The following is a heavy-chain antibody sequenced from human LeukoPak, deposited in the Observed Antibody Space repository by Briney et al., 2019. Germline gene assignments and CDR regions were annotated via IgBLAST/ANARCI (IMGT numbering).Heavy chain of an antibody. D-gene: IGHD4/OR15-4a*01. CDR2: IYASGST. V-gene: IGHV4-61*02. CDR3: ARDQVWWPPGSLSYYMDV. CDR1: GGSISRNNYY. J-gene: IGHJ6*03. Sequence: SETLSLTCTVSGGSISRNNYYWSWIRQPAGKGLEWIGRIYASGSTNYNPSLKSRVTMSVDTSKNQFSLKLSSVTAADTAVYYCARDQVWWPPGSLSYYMDVWGKGTTVTVSS.